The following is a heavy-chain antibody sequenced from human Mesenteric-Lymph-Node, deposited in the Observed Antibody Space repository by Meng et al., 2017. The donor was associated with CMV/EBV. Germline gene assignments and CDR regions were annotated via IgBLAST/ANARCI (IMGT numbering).Heavy chain of an antibody. D-gene: IGHD3-3*01. CDR1: GYTFSDYY. Sequence: ASVKVSCKASGYTFSDYYIHWVRQAPGQGLEWMGWINPHSGGTNYAQSFQDRVTMTRDTSITTAYMELSTLRSDDTAVYYCARVGPRITIFGVVPRGQKNWFDPWGQGTLVTVSS. J-gene: IGHJ5*02. CDR3: ARVGPRITIFGVVPRGQKNWFDP. CDR2: INPHSGGT. V-gene: IGHV1-2*02.